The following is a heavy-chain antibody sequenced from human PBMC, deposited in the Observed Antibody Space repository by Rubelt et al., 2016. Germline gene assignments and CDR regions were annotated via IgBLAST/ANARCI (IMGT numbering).Heavy chain of an antibody. Sequence: CAASGFTFSSYAMHWVRQAPGKGLEWVAVISYDGSNKYYADSVKGRFTISRDNSKNTLYLQMNSLRAEDTAVYYCARDSADYDLWSGYSDYWGQGTLVTVSS. CDR2: ISYDGSNK. D-gene: IGHD3-3*01. J-gene: IGHJ4*02. CDR3: ARDSADYDLWSGYSDY. CDR1: GFTFSSYA. V-gene: IGHV3-30*04.